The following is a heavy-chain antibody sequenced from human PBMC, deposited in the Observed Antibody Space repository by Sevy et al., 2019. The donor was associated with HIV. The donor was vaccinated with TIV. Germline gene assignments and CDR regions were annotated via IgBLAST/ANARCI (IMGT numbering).Heavy chain of an antibody. CDR3: ARGSGTFFDY. J-gene: IGHJ4*01. V-gene: IGHV4-59*01. CDR2: IYYSGST. Sequence: SETLSLTCTVSCGSISSYYWSWIRQPPGKGLEWIGYIYYSGSTNYNPSLKSRVTISVDTSKNQFSLKLSSVTAADTAVYYCARGSGTFFDYWGHGTLVTVSS. CDR1: CGSISSYY.